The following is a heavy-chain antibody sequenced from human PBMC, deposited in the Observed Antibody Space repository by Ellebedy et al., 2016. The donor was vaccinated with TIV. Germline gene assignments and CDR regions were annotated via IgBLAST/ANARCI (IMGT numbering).Heavy chain of an antibody. V-gene: IGHV3-33*01. CDR1: GFTFSSYG. J-gene: IGHJ3*02. Sequence: GGSLRLSCAASGFTFSSYGMHWVRQAPGKGLEWVAVIWYDGSNKYYADSVKGRFTISRDNSKNTLYLQMNSLRAEDTAVYYCATRFLPRGNTGNAFDIWGQGTMVTVSS. CDR2: IWYDGSNK. CDR3: ATRFLPRGNTGNAFDI. D-gene: IGHD4-23*01.